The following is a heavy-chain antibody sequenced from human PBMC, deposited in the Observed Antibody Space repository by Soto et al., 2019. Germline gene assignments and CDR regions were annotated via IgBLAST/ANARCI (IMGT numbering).Heavy chain of an antibody. J-gene: IGHJ5*02. CDR3: AREKRGYSSSYTNWFDP. CDR2: IYYSGST. D-gene: IGHD6-6*01. CDR1: GGGISSGCYY. V-gene: IGHV4-31*03. Sequence: PXETLSLTSTVSGGGISSGCYYWSGIRQHPGKGLEWIGYIYYSGSTYYNPSLKSRVTISVDTSKNQFSLKLSSVTAADTAVYYCAREKRGYSSSYTNWFDPWGQGTLVTVPS.